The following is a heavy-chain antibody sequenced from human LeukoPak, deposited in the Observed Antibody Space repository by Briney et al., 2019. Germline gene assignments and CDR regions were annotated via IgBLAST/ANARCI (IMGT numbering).Heavy chain of an antibody. CDR3: ERDVGFGIDY. J-gene: IGHJ4*02. D-gene: IGHD3-10*01. CDR2: INPDGSDT. V-gene: IGHV3-74*01. Sequence: GGSLRLSCAASGFTFSGHWMYWVRQAPGKGLVWVSRINPDGSDTSYADPVKGRFTISRDNAKNRLYLQMNSLRAEDTAVYYCERDVGFGIDYWGQGILVTVSS. CDR1: GFTFSGHW.